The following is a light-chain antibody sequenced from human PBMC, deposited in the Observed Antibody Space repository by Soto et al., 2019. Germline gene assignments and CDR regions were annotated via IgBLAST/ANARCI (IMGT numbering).Light chain of an antibody. J-gene: IGKJ1*01. CDR2: AAS. CDR3: QQHSHWPPWT. CDR1: QNVSAF. Sequence: EVVLTQSPATLSLSPGERATLSCRGSQNVSAFLDWYQQKPGQAPRLLIYAASNRATGIPDRFSGSGSGTDFTHTSSSLEPEDFAVYYCQQHSHWPPWTFGQVTRVEIQ. V-gene: IGKV3-11*01.